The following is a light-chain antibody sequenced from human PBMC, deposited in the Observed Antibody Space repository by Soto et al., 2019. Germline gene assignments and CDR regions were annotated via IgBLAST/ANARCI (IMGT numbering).Light chain of an antibody. CDR3: SSYARSSIWV. V-gene: IGLV2-14*01. CDR1: SSDVGGYNY. Sequence: QSVLTQPASVSGSPGQSITISCTGTSSDVGGYNYVSWYQQHPGKAPKLMIYEVSNRPSGVSNRFSGSKSGNTASLTISGLQAEDEADYYCSSYARSSIWVFGGGTKVTVL. J-gene: IGLJ3*02. CDR2: EVS.